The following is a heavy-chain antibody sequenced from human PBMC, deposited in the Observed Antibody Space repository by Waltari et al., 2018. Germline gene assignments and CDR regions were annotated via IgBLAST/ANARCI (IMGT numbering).Heavy chain of an antibody. J-gene: IGHJ6*03. D-gene: IGHD3-10*01. CDR2: IYSGGST. V-gene: IGHV3-53*02. Sequence: EVQLVETGGGLIQPGGSLRLSCAASGFTVSSNYMSWVRQAPGKGLEWVSVIYSGGSTYYADSVKGRFTISRDNSKNTLYLQMNSLRAEDTAVYYCAREGSSSYYYYMDVWGKGTTVTVSS. CDR1: GFTVSSNY. CDR3: AREGSSSYYYYMDV.